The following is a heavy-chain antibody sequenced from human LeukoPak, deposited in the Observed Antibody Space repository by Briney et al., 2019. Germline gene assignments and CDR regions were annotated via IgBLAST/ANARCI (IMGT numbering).Heavy chain of an antibody. V-gene: IGHV3-9*01. CDR3: AKDTATVTNYFDY. CDR2: ISWNSGSI. J-gene: IGHJ4*02. CDR1: GFTFDVYA. D-gene: IGHD4-17*01. Sequence: AGGSLRLSCAASGFTFDVYAMHRVRQAPGKGLEWVSGISWNSGSIGYADSVKGRFTISRDNAKNSLYLQMNSLRAEDTALYYCAKDTATVTNYFDYWGQGTLVTVSS.